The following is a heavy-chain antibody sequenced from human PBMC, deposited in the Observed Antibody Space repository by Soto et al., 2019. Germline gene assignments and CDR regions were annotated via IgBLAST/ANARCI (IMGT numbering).Heavy chain of an antibody. J-gene: IGHJ6*02. CDR2: INQDGSEK. V-gene: IGHV3-7*05. CDR1: GFTFRTYW. Sequence: EVQLVESGGGLVQPGGSLRLSCGASGFTFRTYWLSWVRQVPGKGLEWVANINQDGSEKNYVDSVKGRFTISRDNAKNSLYLQVSSPRAEDTALSYCARDGSTGWYRYDYHGMDVWGQGTTVTVSS. CDR3: ARDGSTGWYRYDYHGMDV. D-gene: IGHD3-22*01.